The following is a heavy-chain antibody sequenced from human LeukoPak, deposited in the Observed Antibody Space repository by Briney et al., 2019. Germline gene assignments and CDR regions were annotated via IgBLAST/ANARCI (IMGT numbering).Heavy chain of an antibody. Sequence: GGSLRLSCAASGFTFSSYAMSWVRRAPGKGLEWVSGISGSGYSTYYADSVKGRFTISRDNSKNTLYLQMDSLRAEDTAEYYYAKDGGSGTYYNYWGQGTLVTVSS. D-gene: IGHD1-26*01. J-gene: IGHJ4*02. V-gene: IGHV3-23*01. CDR1: GFTFSSYA. CDR3: AKDGGSGTYYNY. CDR2: ISGSGYST.